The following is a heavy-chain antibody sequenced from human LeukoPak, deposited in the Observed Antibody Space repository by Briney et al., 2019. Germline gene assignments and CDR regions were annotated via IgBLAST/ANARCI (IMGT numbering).Heavy chain of an antibody. Sequence: QPGASLRLSCAASGFTFIEYSLTWVRQAPGKGLEWVANINHDGSEKNYVDSVKGRFTISRDSAENSVYLQVNSLRAEDTAIYYCARGSGWVDYWGQGTLVTVSS. CDR2: INHDGSEK. CDR3: ARGSGWVDY. CDR1: GFTFIEYS. J-gene: IGHJ4*02. D-gene: IGHD6-19*01. V-gene: IGHV3-7*03.